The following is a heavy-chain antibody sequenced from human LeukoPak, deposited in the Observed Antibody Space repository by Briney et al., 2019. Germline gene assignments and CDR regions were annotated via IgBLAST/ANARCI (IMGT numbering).Heavy chain of an antibody. CDR3: AKDLEDSTGPRRCVWYFDL. Sequence: GGSLRLSCAASGFTFSNYAVHWVRQAPGKGLEWVALISDDGSNKYSTNSVKGRFTISRDNSKNTLYLQLNSLRVEDTAVYYCAKDLEDSTGPRRCVWYFDLWGRGTPVTVSS. D-gene: IGHD3-22*01. J-gene: IGHJ2*01. CDR2: ISDDGSNK. CDR1: GFTFSNYA. V-gene: IGHV3-30-3*01.